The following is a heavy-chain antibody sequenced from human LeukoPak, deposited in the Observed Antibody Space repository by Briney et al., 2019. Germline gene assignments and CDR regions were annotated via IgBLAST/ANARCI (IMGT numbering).Heavy chain of an antibody. V-gene: IGHV3-21*04. J-gene: IGHJ5*02. CDR1: GFAFSTHR. CDR3: AKIPYSSGWVQNWFDP. CDR2: ISGTSSSI. Sequence: GGSLRLSCVASGFAFSTHRMTWVRQAPGKGLEWVSSISGTSSSIYYADSVEGRFTISRDNSKNTLYLQMNSLRAEDTAVYYCAKIPYSSGWVQNWFDPWGQGTLVTVSS. D-gene: IGHD6-19*01.